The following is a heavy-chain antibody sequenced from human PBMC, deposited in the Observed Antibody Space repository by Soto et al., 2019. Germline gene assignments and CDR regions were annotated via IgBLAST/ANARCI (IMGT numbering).Heavy chain of an antibody. Sequence: HPGGSLRLSCAASGFTFSSYAMHWVRQAPGKGLEWVAVISYDGSNKYYADSVKGRFTISRDNSKNTLYLQMNSLRAEDTAVYYCARPDLAEYFQHWGQGTLVTVSS. CDR3: ARPDLAEYFQH. V-gene: IGHV3-30-3*01. J-gene: IGHJ1*01. CDR2: ISYDGSNK. CDR1: GFTFSSYA.